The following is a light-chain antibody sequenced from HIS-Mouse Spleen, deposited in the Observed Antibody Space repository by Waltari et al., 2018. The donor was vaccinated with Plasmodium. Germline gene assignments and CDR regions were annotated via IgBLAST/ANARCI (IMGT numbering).Light chain of an antibody. CDR2: AAS. CDR3: QQSHT. J-gene: IGKJ2*01. CDR1: QSISSY. Sequence: DIQMTQSPSSLSASVGDRVTITCRVSQSISSYLNWYQQKPGKAPKLLIYAASSLQSGFPSRFSGSGSGTDFTLTINSLQPEDFATYYCQQSHTFGQGTKLEIK. V-gene: IGKV1-39*01.